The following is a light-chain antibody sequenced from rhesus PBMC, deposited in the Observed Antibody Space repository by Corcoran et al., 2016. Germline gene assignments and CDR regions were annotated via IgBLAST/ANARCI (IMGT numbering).Light chain of an antibody. V-gene: IGKV1-22*01. CDR3: QQHNSSPYS. CDR2: KAS. CDR1: QSVRSW. Sequence: DIQMTQSPSSLSASVGDTVTITCRESQSVRSWLAWYQQKPGKAPKLLIDKASNLQSGVHSRFSGSVSGTEFTLTISSLQSEDFATYYCQQHNSSPYSFGQGTKVEI. J-gene: IGKJ2*01.